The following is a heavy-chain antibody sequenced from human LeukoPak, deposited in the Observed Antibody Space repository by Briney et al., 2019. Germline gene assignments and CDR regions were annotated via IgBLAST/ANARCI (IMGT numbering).Heavy chain of an antibody. CDR1: GFTFSCYA. J-gene: IGHJ3*02. CDR2: ISGSGGST. CDR3: AKGFDWLPEHDAFDI. Sequence: GGSLRISCAASGFTFSCYAMKWVRQAPGKGLEWVSAISGSGGSTYYADSVKGRFTISRDNSKNTLYLQMNSLRAEDTAVYYCAKGFDWLPEHDAFDIWGQGTMVTVSS. D-gene: IGHD3-9*01. V-gene: IGHV3-23*01.